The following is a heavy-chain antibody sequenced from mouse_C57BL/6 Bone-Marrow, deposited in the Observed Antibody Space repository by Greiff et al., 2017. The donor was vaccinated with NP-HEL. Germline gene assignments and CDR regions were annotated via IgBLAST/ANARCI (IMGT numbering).Heavy chain of an antibody. Sequence: LVESGASVKLSCKASGYAFSSYWMNWVKQRPGKGLEWIGQIYPGDGVTNYNGKFKGKATLTADKSSSTAYMQLSSLTAEDSAVYFCARYYGSSYYFDYWGQGTTLTVSS. CDR2: IYPGDGVT. CDR3: ARYYGSSYYFDY. CDR1: GYAFSSYW. D-gene: IGHD1-1*01. V-gene: IGHV1-80*01. J-gene: IGHJ2*01.